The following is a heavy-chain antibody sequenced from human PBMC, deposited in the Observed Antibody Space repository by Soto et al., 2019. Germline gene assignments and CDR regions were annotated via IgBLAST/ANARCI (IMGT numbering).Heavy chain of an antibody. D-gene: IGHD4-4*01. V-gene: IGHV3-30*18. Sequence: GGSLRLSCAASGFTFSSYGMHWVRQAPGKGLEWVAVISYDGSNKYYADSVKGRFTISRDNSKNTLYLQMNSLRAEDTAVYYCAKGSEDYNTLYYYYGMDVWGQGTTVTVSS. CDR1: GFTFSSYG. CDR3: AKGSEDYNTLYYYYGMDV. J-gene: IGHJ6*02. CDR2: ISYDGSNK.